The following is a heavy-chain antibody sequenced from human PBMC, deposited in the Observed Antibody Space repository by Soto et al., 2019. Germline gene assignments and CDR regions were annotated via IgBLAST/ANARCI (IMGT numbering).Heavy chain of an antibody. CDR1: GYTFTTYY. V-gene: IGHV1-46*01. CDR3: ARVVVPTTVTTSNWFDP. CDR2: INPSGGTT. D-gene: IGHD4-17*01. J-gene: IGHJ5*02. Sequence: GASVKVSCKASGYTFTTYYMHWVRQAPGQGLEWMGIINPSGGTTNYAQRFQGRVTMTSDTSTSTVYMELSNLRNDDTAVYYCARVVVPTTVTTSNWFDPWGQGTLVTVS.